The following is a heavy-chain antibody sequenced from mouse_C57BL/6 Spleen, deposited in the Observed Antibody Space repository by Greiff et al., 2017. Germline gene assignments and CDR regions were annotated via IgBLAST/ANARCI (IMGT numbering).Heavy chain of an antibody. CDR1: GYTFTDYN. D-gene: IGHD2-3*01. Sequence: VQLQQSGPELVKPGASVKIPCKASGYTFTDYNMDWVKQSHGKSLEWIGDINPNNGGTIYNQKFKGKATLTVDKSSSTAYMELRSLTSEDTAVYYCARLDGSRPFAYWGQGTLVTVSA. CDR3: ARLDGSRPFAY. J-gene: IGHJ3*01. V-gene: IGHV1-18*01. CDR2: INPNNGGT.